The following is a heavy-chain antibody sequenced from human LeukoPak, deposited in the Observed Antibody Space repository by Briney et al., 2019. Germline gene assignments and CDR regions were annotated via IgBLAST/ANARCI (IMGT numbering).Heavy chain of an antibody. CDR1: GFTFSSYA. CDR3: ANTPVLGMVRGVFHPFDY. J-gene: IGHJ4*02. V-gene: IGHV3-30-3*01. D-gene: IGHD3-10*01. Sequence: PGRSLRLSCAASGFTFSSYAMHWVRQAPGKGLEWVAVISYDGSNKYYADSVKGRFTISRDNSKNTLYLQMNSLRAEDTAVYYCANTPVLGMVRGVFHPFDYWGQGTLVTVSS. CDR2: ISYDGSNK.